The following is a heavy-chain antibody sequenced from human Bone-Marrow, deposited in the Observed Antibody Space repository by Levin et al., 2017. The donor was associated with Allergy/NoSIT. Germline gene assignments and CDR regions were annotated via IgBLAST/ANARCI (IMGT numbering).Heavy chain of an antibody. J-gene: IGHJ4*02. Sequence: SQTLSLTCTVSDDSISTYFWTWIRQPAGKGLEWVGRIHTTRGVDYSPSLKSRVTMSLDTSKKQVSLKLTSVTVADTAVYYCARENWIFDYWGQGILVTVSS. CDR1: DDSISTYF. CDR3: ARENWIFDY. D-gene: IGHD1-1*01. CDR2: IHTTRGV. V-gene: IGHV4-4*07.